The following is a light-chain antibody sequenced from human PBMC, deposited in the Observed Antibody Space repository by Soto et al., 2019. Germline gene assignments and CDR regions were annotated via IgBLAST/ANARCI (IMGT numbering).Light chain of an antibody. V-gene: IGKV1-5*01. CDR3: QHYSGNSRT. CDR2: GAS. Sequence: DIQMTQSPSTLSASVGDTVTIACRASHHISNYLAWYQQRPGEAPKLLMYGASSLKRGVPSRFSGRGSGTEFTLTIDSLQPDDLATYYCQHYSGNSRTFGQGTKVELK. J-gene: IGKJ1*01. CDR1: HHISNY.